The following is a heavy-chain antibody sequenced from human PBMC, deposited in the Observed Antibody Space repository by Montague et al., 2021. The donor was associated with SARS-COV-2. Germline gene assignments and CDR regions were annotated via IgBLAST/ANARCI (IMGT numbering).Heavy chain of an antibody. CDR2: LYYTTNT. CDR3: ARHGYYETYDAFDI. Sequence: SETLSLTCTVSGGSFSSCTYYWSCIRPPPGKGLEWVGNLYYTTNTYYNPTLKSRVTISVDTSKNQFSLKLVSVTAAATSVYYCARHGYYETYDAFDIWGQGTMVTVSS. D-gene: IGHD3-22*01. CDR1: GGSFSSCTYY. V-gene: IGHV4-39*01. J-gene: IGHJ3*02.